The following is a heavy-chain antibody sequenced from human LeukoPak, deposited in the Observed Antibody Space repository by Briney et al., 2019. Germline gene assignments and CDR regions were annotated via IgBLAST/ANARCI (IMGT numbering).Heavy chain of an antibody. J-gene: IGHJ4*02. CDR2: ISYDGSNK. CDR3: ARAGSRITMVRGVMGLWM. V-gene: IGHV3-30-3*01. Sequence: GGSLRLSCAASGFTFSSYAMHWVRQAPGKGLEWVAVISYDGSNKYYADSVKGRFTISRDNSKNTLYLQMNSLRAEDTAVYYCARAGSRITMVRGVMGLWMWGQGTLVTVSS. D-gene: IGHD3-10*01. CDR1: GFTFSSYA.